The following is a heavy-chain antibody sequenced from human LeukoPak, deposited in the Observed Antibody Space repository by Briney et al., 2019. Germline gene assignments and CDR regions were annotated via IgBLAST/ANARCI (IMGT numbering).Heavy chain of an antibody. CDR2: IYYTGST. CDR1: GGSISTYY. Sequence: SETLSLTCTLSGGSISTYYWSWVRQPPGKGLEWIGYIYYTGSTDYNPSLKSRVTMSVDTSKNQFSLKLSSVTAADTAVYYCARPQADSSSFGHWFDPWGQGTLVTVSS. V-gene: IGHV4-59*08. CDR3: ARPQADSSSFGHWFDP. J-gene: IGHJ5*02. D-gene: IGHD6-13*01.